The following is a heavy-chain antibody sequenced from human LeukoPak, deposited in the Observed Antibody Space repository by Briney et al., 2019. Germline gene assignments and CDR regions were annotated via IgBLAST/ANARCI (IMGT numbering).Heavy chain of an antibody. CDR2: IKEDGSQK. J-gene: IGHJ4*02. V-gene: IGHV3-7*03. D-gene: IGHD5-18*01. CDR1: GFTFSSYW. Sequence: GGSLRLSCAATGFTFSSYWMSWVRQAPGKGLEWVANIKEDGSQKFHVGSVRGRFTISRDNAKTSLYLQMNSLRAEDTAVYYCAKDTPRGYNYGYFDYWGQETLLTVSS. CDR3: AKDTPRGYNYGYFDY.